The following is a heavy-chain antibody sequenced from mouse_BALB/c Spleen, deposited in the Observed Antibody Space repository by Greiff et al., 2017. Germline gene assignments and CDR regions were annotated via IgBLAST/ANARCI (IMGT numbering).Heavy chain of an antibody. CDR3: ARGITTNAMDY. V-gene: IGHV1S56*01. CDR1: GYTFTSYY. Sequence: VKLQESGPELVKPGASVRISCKASGYTFTSYYIHWVKQRPGQGLEWIGWIYPGNVNTKYNEKFKGKATLTADKSSSTAYMQLSSLTSEDSAVYFCARGITTNAMDYWGQGTSVTVSS. J-gene: IGHJ4*01. D-gene: IGHD1-1*01. CDR2: IYPGNVNT.